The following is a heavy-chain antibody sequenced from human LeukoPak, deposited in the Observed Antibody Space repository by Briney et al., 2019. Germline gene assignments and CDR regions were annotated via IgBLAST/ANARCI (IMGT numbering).Heavy chain of an antibody. V-gene: IGHV3-23*01. CDR2: ISGSGGST. CDR1: GFTFSSYA. D-gene: IGHD3-22*01. Sequence: PGGSLRLSCAASGFTFSSYAMSWVRQAPGKGPEWVSAISGSGGSTYYADSVKGRFTISRDNSKNTLYLQMNSLRAEDTAVYYCAKDRNYYDSSGYNDYWGQGTLVTVSS. J-gene: IGHJ4*02. CDR3: AKDRNYYDSSGYNDY.